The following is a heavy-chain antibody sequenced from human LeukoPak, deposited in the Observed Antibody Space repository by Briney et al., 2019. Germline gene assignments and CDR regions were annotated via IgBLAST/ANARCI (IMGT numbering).Heavy chain of an antibody. J-gene: IGHJ6*02. CDR3: AKDFRSGSPSYGMDV. CDR2: ISYDGSNK. Sequence: GGRMRLSCAASGFTFSCYGIHWVRQAPGKGLEWVAVISYDGSNKYYADSVKGRFTISRDNSKNTLYLQMNSLRAEDTAVYYCAKDFRSGSPSYGMDVWGQGTTVTVSS. CDR1: GFTFSCYG. D-gene: IGHD3-10*01. V-gene: IGHV3-30*18.